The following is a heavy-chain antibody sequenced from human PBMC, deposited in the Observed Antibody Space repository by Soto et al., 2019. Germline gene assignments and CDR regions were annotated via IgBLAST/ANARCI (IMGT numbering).Heavy chain of an antibody. Sequence: QITLKESGPTLVKPTQTLTLTCTFSGFSLSSTRMAVGWIRQPPGKALEWLALIYWDDDKRYSPFLKSRLTITKDTSKNQVVLTMSNMDPVDTARYYCAHIVVAGLGYHFDYWGQGTLVTVSS. CDR1: GFSLSSTRMA. CDR2: IYWDDDK. J-gene: IGHJ4*02. D-gene: IGHD6-19*01. CDR3: AHIVVAGLGYHFDY. V-gene: IGHV2-5*02.